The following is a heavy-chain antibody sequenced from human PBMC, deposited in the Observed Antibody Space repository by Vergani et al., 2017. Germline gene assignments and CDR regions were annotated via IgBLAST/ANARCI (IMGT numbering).Heavy chain of an antibody. CDR1: GVTFSSYT. CDR2: IIPILGIA. CDR3: AREEGGRAFDY. V-gene: IGHV1-69*02. D-gene: IGHD1-26*01. Sequence: QVQLVQSGAEVKKPGSSVKVSCKASGVTFSSYTISWVRQAPGQGLEWMGRIIPILGIANAAQKFQGRVTITADKSTSTAFMELSSLRSEDTAVYYCAREEGGRAFDYWGQGTLVTVSS. J-gene: IGHJ4*02.